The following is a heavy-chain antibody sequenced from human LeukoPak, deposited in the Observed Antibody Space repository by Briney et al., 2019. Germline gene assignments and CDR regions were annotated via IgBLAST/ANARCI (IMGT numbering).Heavy chain of an antibody. CDR2: IQYDGNNY. CDR3: AKDRGNYDAFDF. J-gene: IGHJ3*01. Sequence: GGSLRLSCAASGFTFSTYWMTWVRQAPGKGLEWVAFIQYDGNNYYQADSVKGRFTISRDNSKNTLYLQMNSLRPEDTTIYYCAKDRGNYDAFDFWGQGTMVTVSS. D-gene: IGHD5-24*01. CDR1: GFTFSTYW. V-gene: IGHV3-30*02.